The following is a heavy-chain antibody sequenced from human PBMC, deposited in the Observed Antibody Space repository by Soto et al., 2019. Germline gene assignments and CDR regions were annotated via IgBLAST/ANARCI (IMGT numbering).Heavy chain of an antibody. CDR2: IFSNDEK. D-gene: IGHD2-15*01. CDR3: ARISGGSFNFDY. J-gene: IGHJ4*02. CDR1: GFSLSNARMG. V-gene: IGHV2-26*01. Sequence: QVTLKESGPVLVKPTETLTLTCTVSGFSLSNARMGVSWIRQPPGKALEWLARIFSNDEKSYSTSLKSRLTISKDTSKSQVVLTMTNMDPVDTATYYCARISGGSFNFDYWGQGTLVTVSS.